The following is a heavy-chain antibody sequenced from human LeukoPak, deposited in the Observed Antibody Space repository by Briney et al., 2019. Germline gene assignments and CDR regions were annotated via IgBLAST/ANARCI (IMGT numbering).Heavy chain of an antibody. Sequence: ASVKVSCKASGYTFTSYAMNWVRQAPGQGLEWMGWINTNTGNPTYAQGFTGRFVFSLDTSVSTAYLRISSLKAEDTAVYYCARRRAYYDFWSGYYNPHEFDYWGQGTLVTVSS. D-gene: IGHD3-3*01. CDR1: GYTFTSYA. CDR3: ARRRAYYDFWSGYYNPHEFDY. J-gene: IGHJ4*02. CDR2: INTNTGNP. V-gene: IGHV7-4-1*02.